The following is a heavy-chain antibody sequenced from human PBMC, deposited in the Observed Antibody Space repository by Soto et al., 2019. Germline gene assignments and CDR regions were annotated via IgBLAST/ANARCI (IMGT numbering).Heavy chain of an antibody. V-gene: IGHV3-49*03. CDR2: IRNKAYGGTP. CDR1: GFTFGDYA. D-gene: IGHD3-9*01. Sequence: GGSLRLSCTASGFTFGDYAMSWFRQAPGKGLEWVGFIRNKAYGGTPEYAASVKGRFTISRDDSKSIAYLQMISLKSEDTAVYYCTKRYFGGLDAFDIWGRGTMVTVSS. J-gene: IGHJ3*02. CDR3: TKRYFGGLDAFDI.